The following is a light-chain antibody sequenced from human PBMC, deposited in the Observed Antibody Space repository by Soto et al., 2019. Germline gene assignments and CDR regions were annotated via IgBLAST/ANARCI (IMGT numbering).Light chain of an antibody. J-gene: IGLJ3*02. CDR2: GDT. CDR3: QSYDSSLSGSV. CDR1: SSNIGAGYD. Sequence: QSVLTQPPSVSGAPGQRVTISCTGSSSNIGAGYDVQWYRQLPGTAPKLLIYGDTNRPSGVPDRFSGSNSGTSASLAITGLQAEDESDYYCQSYDSSLSGSVFGGGTKVTVL. V-gene: IGLV1-40*01.